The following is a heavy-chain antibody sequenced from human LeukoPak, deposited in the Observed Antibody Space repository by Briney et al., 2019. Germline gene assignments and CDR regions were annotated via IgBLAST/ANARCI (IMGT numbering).Heavy chain of an antibody. V-gene: IGHV4-4*07. J-gene: IGHJ4*02. CDR2: IYNSGST. CDR1: GGSISSYY. Sequence: SETPSLTCTVSGGSISSYYWSWIRQPAGKGLEWLGRIYNSGSTNYNPSLKSRVTMSLDTSKNQFSLKLTSVTAADTAVYYCARGPSSSGWYGVDYWGQGTLVTVSS. D-gene: IGHD6-19*01. CDR3: ARGPSSSGWYGVDY.